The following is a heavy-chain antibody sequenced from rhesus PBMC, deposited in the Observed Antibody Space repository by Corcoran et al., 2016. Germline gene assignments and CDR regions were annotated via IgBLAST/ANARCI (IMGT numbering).Heavy chain of an antibody. CDR2: ISGSWPTP. J-gene: IGHJ5-2*02. V-gene: IGHV4-73*01. CDR1: GGSISGYYY. Sequence: QVQLQQWGEGLVKPSETLSLTCAVYGGSISGYYYWSWIRQPPGKGLEWTGYISGSWPTPYHNPSLNRRVTISKDTSKNQFSLKLSAVTTADTAVYYCAREACTSTTCYTTYNSLDVWGRGVLVTVSS. CDR3: AREACTSTTCYTTYNSLDV. D-gene: IGHD2-2*01.